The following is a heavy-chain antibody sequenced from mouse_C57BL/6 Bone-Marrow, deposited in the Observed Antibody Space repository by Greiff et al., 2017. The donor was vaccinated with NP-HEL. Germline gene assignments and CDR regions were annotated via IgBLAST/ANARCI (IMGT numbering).Heavy chain of an antibody. V-gene: IGHV1-81*01. Sequence: QVQLQQSGAELARPGASVKLSCKASGYTFTSYGISWVKQRTGQGLEWIGEIYPRSGNTYYNEKFKGKATLTADKSSSTAYMELRSLTSEDSAVYFCARGGYYGSSYVAWFAYWGQGTLVTVSA. CDR1: GYTFTSYG. D-gene: IGHD1-1*01. J-gene: IGHJ3*01. CDR2: IYPRSGNT. CDR3: ARGGYYGSSYVAWFAY.